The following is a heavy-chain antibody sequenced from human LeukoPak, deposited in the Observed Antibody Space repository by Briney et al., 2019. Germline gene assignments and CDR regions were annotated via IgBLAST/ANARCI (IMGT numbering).Heavy chain of an antibody. CDR2: INHSGST. D-gene: IGHD5-12*01. Sequence: SQTLSLTCTVSGGSISSGSYYWSWIRQPPGKGLEWIGEINHSGSTNYNPSLKSRVTISVDTSKNQFSLKLSSVTAADTAVYYCARDWRVENSGYDYDAFDIWGQGTMVTVSS. V-gene: IGHV4-39*07. J-gene: IGHJ3*02. CDR1: GGSISSGSYY. CDR3: ARDWRVENSGYDYDAFDI.